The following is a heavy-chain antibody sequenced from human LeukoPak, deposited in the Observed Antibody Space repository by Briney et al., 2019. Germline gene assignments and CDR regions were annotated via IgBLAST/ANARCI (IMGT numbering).Heavy chain of an antibody. CDR3: VREGEGPLSKDFDY. CDR1: GFTFTDHY. J-gene: IGHJ4*02. Sequence: ASVKVSCKSSGFTFTDHYIHWVRQGPGQGREWMGYIGPHSTFTSSPQEFQGRVTMTRDASMSTAYMELTRLTSDDTAVYYCVREGEGPLSKDFDYWGQGTLVTVSS. CDR2: IGPHSTFT. D-gene: IGHD2/OR15-2a*01. V-gene: IGHV1-2*02.